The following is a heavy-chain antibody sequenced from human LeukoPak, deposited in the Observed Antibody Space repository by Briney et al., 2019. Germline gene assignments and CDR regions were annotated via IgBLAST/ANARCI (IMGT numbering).Heavy chain of an antibody. V-gene: IGHV3-15*01. CDR1: GFTLSNAW. J-gene: IGHJ4*02. CDR2: IKSKTDGGTT. Sequence: GGSLRLSCPASGFTLSNAWMRWVRQAPGKGLEWVGRIKSKTDGGTTDYAAPVKGRFTISRDDSKNTLYLQMHSLNTEDTAVYYCTTNYGDYSRPVDYWGQGTLVTVSS. D-gene: IGHD4-17*01. CDR3: TTNYGDYSRPVDY.